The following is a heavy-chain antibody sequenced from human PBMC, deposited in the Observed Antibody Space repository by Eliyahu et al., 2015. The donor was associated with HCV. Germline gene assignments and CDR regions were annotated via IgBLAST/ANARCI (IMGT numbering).Heavy chain of an antibody. CDR2: IWSDGSNK. D-gene: IGHD6-19*01. CDR1: GFTFSSYG. J-gene: IGHJ6*02. V-gene: IGHV3-33*01. Sequence: QVQLVESGGGVVQPGRSLRLSCAASGFTFSSYGMHWVRQAPGKGLEWVAVIWSDGSNKYYADSVKGRFTISRDNSKNTLYLQMNSLRAEDTAVYYCARDRTSGWFNMDVWGQGTTVTVSS. CDR3: ARDRTSGWFNMDV.